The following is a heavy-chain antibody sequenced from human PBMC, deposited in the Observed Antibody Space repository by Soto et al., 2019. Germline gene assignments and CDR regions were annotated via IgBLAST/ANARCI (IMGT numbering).Heavy chain of an antibody. D-gene: IGHD2-2*02. V-gene: IGHV1-8*01. CDR3: ARGLGXCSSTSCYTVYYYYGMDV. J-gene: IGHJ6*02. Sequence: ASVKVSCKASGYTFTSYDINWVRQATGQGLEWMGWMNPNSGNTGYAQKFQGRVTMTRNTSISTAYMELSSLRSEDTAVYYCARGLGXCSSTSCYTVYYYYGMDVWGQGTTVTVSS. CDR1: GYTFTSYD. CDR2: MNPNSGNT.